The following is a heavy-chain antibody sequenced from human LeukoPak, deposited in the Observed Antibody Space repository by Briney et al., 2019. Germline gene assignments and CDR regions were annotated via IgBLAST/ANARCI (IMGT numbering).Heavy chain of an antibody. CDR2: ISYTGDET. J-gene: IGHJ4*02. Sequence: GGSLRLSCAGPGFTFSHCFMHWVRQAPGKGLEYDSAISYTGDETYYAKSVKGRFTVSRDNSKNTLYLQMGSLRAEDTAIYYCARDPSVGGYSGSELDFWGQGTLVTVSS. CDR3: ARDPSVGGYSGSELDF. CDR1: GFTFSHCF. V-gene: IGHV3-64*01. D-gene: IGHD5-12*01.